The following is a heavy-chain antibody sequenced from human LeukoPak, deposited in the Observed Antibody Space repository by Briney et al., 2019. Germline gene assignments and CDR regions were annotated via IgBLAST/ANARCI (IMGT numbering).Heavy chain of an antibody. V-gene: IGHV4-39*07. D-gene: IGHD3-10*01. Sequence: SETLSLTCTVSGGSISATSYYWGWIRQPPGKGLEWIGSIYYRGSTYYNPSLKSRVTISVDTSKNQFSLKLSSVTAADTAVYYCARGYGSGSYSHFDYWGQGTLVTVSS. J-gene: IGHJ4*02. CDR1: GGSISATSYY. CDR2: IYYRGST. CDR3: ARGYGSGSYSHFDY.